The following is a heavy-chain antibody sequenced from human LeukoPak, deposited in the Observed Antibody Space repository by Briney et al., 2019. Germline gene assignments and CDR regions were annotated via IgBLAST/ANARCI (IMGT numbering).Heavy chain of an antibody. D-gene: IGHD6-13*01. V-gene: IGHV3-66*01. Sequence: PGGSLRLSCAASGFTVSSNYMSWVRQAPGKGLEWVSVIYSGGSTFYADSVRGRFTISRDNSKSTLYLQMNSLRAEDTAVYYCARDVSGSSSWSDFDYWGQGTLVTVSS. CDR2: IYSGGST. CDR3: ARDVSGSSSWSDFDY. CDR1: GFTVSSNY. J-gene: IGHJ4*02.